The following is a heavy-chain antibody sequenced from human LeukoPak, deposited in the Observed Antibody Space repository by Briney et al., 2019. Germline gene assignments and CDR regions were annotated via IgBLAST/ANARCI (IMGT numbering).Heavy chain of an antibody. CDR1: GGSISSGGYY. CDR3: ARQVLGAAPFDY. J-gene: IGHJ4*02. D-gene: IGHD3-3*02. CDR2: IYYSGNT. V-gene: IGHV4-31*03. Sequence: PSETLSLTCTVSGGSISSGGYYWSWIRQHPGKGLEWIGYIYYSGNTYYNPSLKSRDTISVDTSKNQFSLKLSSVTAADTAVYYCARQVLGAAPFDYWGQGTLVTVSS.